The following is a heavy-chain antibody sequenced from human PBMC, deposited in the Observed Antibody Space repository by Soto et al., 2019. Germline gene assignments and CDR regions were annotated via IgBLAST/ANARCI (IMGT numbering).Heavy chain of an antibody. CDR1: GFSLSTSGVG. CDR2: IYWDDDK. CDR3: AHRHGGLYTSNWFDL. Sequence: QITLKESGPTLVKPTQPLTLTCTFSGFSLSTSGVGVGWIRQPPGKALEWLALIYWDDDKRYSPSLKSRLTIAKHTSNNQGVLTTTNMDPVDTTTYYCAHRHGGLYTSNWFDLRGQGTLVTVSS. J-gene: IGHJ5*02. D-gene: IGHD6-13*01. V-gene: IGHV2-5*02.